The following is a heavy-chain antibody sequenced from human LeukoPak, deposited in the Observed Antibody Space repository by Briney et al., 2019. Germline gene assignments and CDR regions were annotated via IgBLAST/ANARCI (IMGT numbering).Heavy chain of an antibody. CDR2: IKSKTDGGTT. J-gene: IGHJ4*02. CDR3: TARSLVRRYPDY. CDR1: GFTFSNAW. Sequence: GGSLRLSCAASGFTFSNAWMSWVRQAPGKGLEWVGRIKSKTDGGTTDYAAPVKGRFTISRDDSKNTLYLQMNSLKTEDTAVYYCTARSLVRRYPDYWGQGTLVTVSS. D-gene: IGHD4-23*01. V-gene: IGHV3-15*01.